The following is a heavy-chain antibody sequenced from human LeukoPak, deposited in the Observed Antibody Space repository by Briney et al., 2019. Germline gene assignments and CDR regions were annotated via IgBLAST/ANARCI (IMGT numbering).Heavy chain of an antibody. CDR1: GGSFSNYA. CDR2: IVPILSTT. J-gene: IGHJ6*02. Sequence: SVKVSCKASGGSFSNYAISWVRQAPGQGLEWMGGIVPILSTTNYAQKFQGRVTITADESTSTAYMELSSLRSEDTAVYYCARGGPYSGSYSDYYYYGMDVWGQGTTVTVSS. CDR3: ARGGPYSGSYSDYYYYGMDV. V-gene: IGHV1-69*13. D-gene: IGHD1-26*01.